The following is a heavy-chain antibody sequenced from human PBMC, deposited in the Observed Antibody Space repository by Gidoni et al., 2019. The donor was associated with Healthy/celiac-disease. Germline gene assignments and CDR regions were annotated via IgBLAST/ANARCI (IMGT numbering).Heavy chain of an antibody. CDR3: ARESLRYCSSTSCYVLDY. Sequence: EVQLVEAGGGLVQPGGSLIRSCAASGFTFVSYTMNWVRQAPGKGLEWVSYISSSSSTIYYADSVKGRFTISRDNAKNSLYLQMNSLRAEDTAVYYCARESLRYCSSTSCYVLDYWGQGTLVTVSS. J-gene: IGHJ4*02. CDR1: GFTFVSYT. D-gene: IGHD2-2*01. CDR2: ISSSSSTI. V-gene: IGHV3-48*01.